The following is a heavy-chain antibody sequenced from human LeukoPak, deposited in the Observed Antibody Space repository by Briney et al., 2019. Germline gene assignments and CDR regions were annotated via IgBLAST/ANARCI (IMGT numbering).Heavy chain of an antibody. V-gene: IGHV3-74*01. Sequence: GGSLRLSCAASGFTFSSYWMHWVRHTPGKGLVWVSRIKGDGGSTSYADSVKGRFTISRDNAKNTLYLQMNSLRAEDTAVYYCARDGYSFGHDFDHWGQGTLVTVSS. J-gene: IGHJ4*02. D-gene: IGHD5-18*01. CDR3: ARDGYSFGHDFDH. CDR1: GFTFSSYW. CDR2: IKGDGGST.